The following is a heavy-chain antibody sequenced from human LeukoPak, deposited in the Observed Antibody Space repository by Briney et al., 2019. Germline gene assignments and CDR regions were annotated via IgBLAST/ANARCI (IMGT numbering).Heavy chain of an antibody. D-gene: IGHD5-18*01. V-gene: IGHV4-39*07. CDR2: IYYSGST. CDR3: ARDANTADFDY. CDR1: GGSISSSSYY. J-gene: IGHJ4*02. Sequence: SETLSLTCTVSGGSISSSSYYWGWIRQPPGKGLEWIGSIYYSGSTYYNPSLKSRVTISVDTSKNQFSLKLSSVTAADTAVYYCARDANTADFDYWGQGTLVTVSS.